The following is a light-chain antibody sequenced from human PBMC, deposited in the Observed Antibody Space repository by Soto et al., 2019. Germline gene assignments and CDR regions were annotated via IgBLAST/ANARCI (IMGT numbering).Light chain of an antibody. V-gene: IGLV3-9*01. CDR3: QVWDSSTADVV. CDR1: NIGSKN. J-gene: IGLJ2*01. CDR2: RDS. Sequence: SYELTQPLSVSVALGQTARITCGGNNIGSKNVHWYQQKPGQAPVLVIYRDSNRPSGIPERSSGSNSGNTATLTISRAQAGDEADYYCQVWDSSTADVVFGGGTKLTVL.